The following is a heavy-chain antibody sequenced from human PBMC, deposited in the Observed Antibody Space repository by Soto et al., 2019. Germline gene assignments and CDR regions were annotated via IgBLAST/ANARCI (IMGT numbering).Heavy chain of an antibody. Sequence: GSLRLSCAASAFKFSDYYMSWVRQAPGKGLEWVSYISGSGDVIYYADSVKGRFTISRDNDKKSVHLQMDTLRAEDTALYYCARAPDCGEGSCYRHFDLWGQGTLVTVSS. V-gene: IGHV3-11*01. CDR1: AFKFSDYY. D-gene: IGHD2-15*01. CDR2: ISGSGDVI. CDR3: ARAPDCGEGSCYRHFDL. J-gene: IGHJ4*02.